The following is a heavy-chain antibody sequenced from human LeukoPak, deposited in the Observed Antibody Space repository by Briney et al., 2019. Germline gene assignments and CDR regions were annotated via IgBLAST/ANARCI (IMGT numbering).Heavy chain of an antibody. V-gene: IGHV3-30*18. CDR1: GFTFSSYG. CDR3: AKDRSSR. Sequence: GGSLRLSCAASGFTFSSYGMHWVRQAPGKGLEWVAVISYDGSNKYYADSEKGRFTISRDNSKNTLYLQMNSLRAEDMAVYYCAKDRSSRWGQGTLVTVSS. CDR2: ISYDGSNK. J-gene: IGHJ4*02.